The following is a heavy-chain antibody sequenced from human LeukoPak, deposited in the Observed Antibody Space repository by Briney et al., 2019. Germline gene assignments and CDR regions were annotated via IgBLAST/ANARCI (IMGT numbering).Heavy chain of an antibody. V-gene: IGHV1-18*01. J-gene: IGHJ4*02. CDR2: ISAYNGNT. Sequence: ASVKVSCKASGYIFTSYGINWVRQAPGQGLEWMGWISAYNGNTSYAQKFQGRVTMTRDTSTSTVYMELSSLRSEDTAVYYCARDGRVVVAATLGFDYWGQGTLVTVSS. CDR1: GYIFTSYG. D-gene: IGHD2-15*01. CDR3: ARDGRVVVAATLGFDY.